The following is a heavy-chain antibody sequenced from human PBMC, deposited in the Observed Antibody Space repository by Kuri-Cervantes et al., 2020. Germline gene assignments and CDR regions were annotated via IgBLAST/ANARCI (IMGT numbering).Heavy chain of an antibody. CDR1: GGSFSGYY. CDR3: AGGRGRADYNFWSGYSSAPSFFDY. D-gene: IGHD3-3*01. J-gene: IGHJ4*02. CDR2: INHSGST. V-gene: IGHV4-34*01. Sequence: SETLSLTCSVYGGSFSGYYWCWIRQPPGKGLEWMGEINHSGSTNYNPSLKGRVTISVDTSKNQFSLKLTSVTAADTAVYYCAGGRGRADYNFWSGYSSAPSFFDYWGQGTLVTVSS.